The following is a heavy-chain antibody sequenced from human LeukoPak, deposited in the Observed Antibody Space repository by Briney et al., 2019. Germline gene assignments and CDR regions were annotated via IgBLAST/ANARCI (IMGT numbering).Heavy chain of an antibody. CDR3: AREADSGSLTWVWYYFDY. Sequence: GRSLRLSCAASGFTFSSYAMHGVPQAPGKGLEWVALIAYDGSNKYYADSVKGRFTISRDSSKNTLYLQMNSLRAEDTAVYYCAREADSGSLTWVWYYFDYWGQGTLVTVSS. CDR1: GFTFSSYA. V-gene: IGHV3-30*04. D-gene: IGHD1-26*01. J-gene: IGHJ4*02. CDR2: IAYDGSNK.